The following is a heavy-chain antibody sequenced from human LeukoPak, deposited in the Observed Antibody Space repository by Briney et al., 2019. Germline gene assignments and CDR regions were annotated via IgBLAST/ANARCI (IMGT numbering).Heavy chain of an antibody. CDR2: RFHTGST. CDR3: ARAAGPSSHFDH. D-gene: IGHD3-10*01. Sequence: SQTLSLTCVVAGGSISSGDYSWSWIRQPPGKGLEWIGDRFHTGSTYYNPSLYSRVTISVDRSKNQFSLKLSSVTAADTAVYYCARAAGPSSHFDHWGQGTLVTVSS. J-gene: IGHJ4*02. V-gene: IGHV4-30-2*01. CDR1: GGSISSGDYS.